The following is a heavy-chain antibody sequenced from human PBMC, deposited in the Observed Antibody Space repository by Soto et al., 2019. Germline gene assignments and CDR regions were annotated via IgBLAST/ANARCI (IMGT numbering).Heavy chain of an antibody. V-gene: IGHV1-69*13. CDR2: IIPIFGAA. CDR3: ARGGYYYDSLDAFDI. D-gene: IGHD3-22*01. Sequence: SVKVSCKASGGTFSSYAISWVRQAPGQGLEWMGGIIPIFGAANYAQKFQGRVTITADESTSTAYMELSSLRSEDTAVYYCARGGYYYDSLDAFDIWGQGTMVTVSS. J-gene: IGHJ3*02. CDR1: GGTFSSYA.